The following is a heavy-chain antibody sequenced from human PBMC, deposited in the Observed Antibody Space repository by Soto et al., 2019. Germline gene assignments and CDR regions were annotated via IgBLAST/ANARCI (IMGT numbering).Heavy chain of an antibody. J-gene: IGHJ6*02. CDR1: GFTFSNFE. D-gene: IGHD3-9*01. CDR2: INTAGSTK. CDR3: ASAEGSDPNWLKSSYSFALDL. Sequence: EVQLVESGGNLVQPGGSLRLSCAASGFTFSNFEMHWVRQAPGKGLEWVSYINTAGSTKYYAESVKGRFTIFRDNARILLFLQMNSLRVEDTAVYYCASAEGSDPNWLKSSYSFALDLWCHGATCTVSS. V-gene: IGHV3-48*03.